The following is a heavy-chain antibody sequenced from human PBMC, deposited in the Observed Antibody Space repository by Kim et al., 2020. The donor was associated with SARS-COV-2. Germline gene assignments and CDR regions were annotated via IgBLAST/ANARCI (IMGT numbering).Heavy chain of an antibody. J-gene: IGHJ6*02. CDR2: ISAYNGNT. Sequence: ASVKVSCKASGYTFTSYGISWVRQAPGQGLEWMGWISAYNGNTNYAQKLQGRVTMTTDTSTSTAYMELRSLRSDDTAVYYCARDSPGGSYYYYYYGMDVWGQGTTVTVSS. CDR1: GYTFTSYG. V-gene: IGHV1-18*04. CDR3: ARDSPGGSYYYYYYGMDV. D-gene: IGHD1-26*01.